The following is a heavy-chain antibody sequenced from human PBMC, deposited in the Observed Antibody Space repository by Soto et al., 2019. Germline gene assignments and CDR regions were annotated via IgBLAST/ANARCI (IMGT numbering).Heavy chain of an antibody. CDR3: ATNYDSSGYFDY. CDR2: INHSGST. D-gene: IGHD3-22*01. J-gene: IGHJ4*02. CDR1: GGSFSGYY. Sequence: SSETLSLTCDVYGGSFSGYYWSWIRQPPGKGLEWIGEINHSGSTNYNPSLKSRVTISVDTSKNQFSLKLSSVTAADTAVYYCATNYDSSGYFDYWGQGTLVTVSS. V-gene: IGHV4-34*01.